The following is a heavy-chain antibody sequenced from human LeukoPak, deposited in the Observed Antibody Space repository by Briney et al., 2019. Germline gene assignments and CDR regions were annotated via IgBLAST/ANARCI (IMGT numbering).Heavy chain of an antibody. D-gene: IGHD3-16*02. CDR2: IYSGGST. CDR3: ARLSAAGLEGFDY. CDR1: GFTVSSNY. J-gene: IGHJ4*02. Sequence: GGSLRLSCAASGFTVSSNYMSWVRQAPGKGLEWVSVIYSGGSTYYADSVKGRFTISRDNSKNTLYLQMNSLIAEDTAVYYCARLSAAGLEGFDYWGQGTLVTVSS. V-gene: IGHV3-53*01.